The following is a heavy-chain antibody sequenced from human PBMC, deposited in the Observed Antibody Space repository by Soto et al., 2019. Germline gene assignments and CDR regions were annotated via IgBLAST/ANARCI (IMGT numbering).Heavy chain of an antibody. CDR2: ISGSGGST. V-gene: IGHV3-23*01. CDR1: GFTFSSYA. Sequence: EVQLLESGGGLVQPGGSLRLSCAASGFTFSSYAMSWVRQAPGKGLEWVSAISGSGGSTYYADSVKGRFTISRDNSKNTLYLQMNSLRAEGTAVYYCAKSLKYYYYYYMDVWGKGTTVTVSS. J-gene: IGHJ6*03. CDR3: AKSLKYYYYYYMDV.